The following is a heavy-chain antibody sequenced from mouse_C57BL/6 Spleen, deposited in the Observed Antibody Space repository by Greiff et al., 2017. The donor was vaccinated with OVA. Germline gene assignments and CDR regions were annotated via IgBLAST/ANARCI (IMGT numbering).Heavy chain of an antibody. D-gene: IGHD1-1*01. V-gene: IGHV5-17*01. Sequence: EVQLVESGGGLVKPGGSLKLSCAASGFTFSDYGMHWVRQAPEKGLEWVAYISSGSSTIYYADTVKGRFTISRDNAKNTLFVQMTSLRSEDTAMYYCARNYYGSSYPFAYWGQGTLVTVSA. CDR1: GFTFSDYG. CDR3: ARNYYGSSYPFAY. CDR2: ISSGSSTI. J-gene: IGHJ3*01.